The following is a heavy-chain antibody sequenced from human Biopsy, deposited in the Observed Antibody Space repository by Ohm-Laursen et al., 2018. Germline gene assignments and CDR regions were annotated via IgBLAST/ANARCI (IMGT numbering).Heavy chain of an antibody. Sequence: ASVKVSCKTSGYTFTGYFLHWVRQVPGQGLEWMGWINPNSGTTKIAENFQGSVTMTRDTSITTAYLELTRLTSDDTAVYFCAKGQDLTAGAEYFQYWGQGALITVSS. CDR3: AKGQDLTAGAEYFQY. J-gene: IGHJ1*01. V-gene: IGHV1-2*04. CDR1: GYTFTGYF. CDR2: INPNSGTT. D-gene: IGHD3-9*01.